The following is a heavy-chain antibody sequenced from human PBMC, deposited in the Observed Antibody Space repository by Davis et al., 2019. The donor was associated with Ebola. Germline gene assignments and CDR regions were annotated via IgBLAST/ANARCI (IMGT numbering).Heavy chain of an antibody. CDR2: IWYDGSNK. Sequence: GGSLRLSCAASGFTFSSYGMHWVRQAPGKGLEWVAVIWYDGSNKYCADSVKGRFTISRDNSKNTLYLQMNSLRAEDTAVYYCARVARRFGDPDYWGQGTLVTVSS. V-gene: IGHV3-33*01. J-gene: IGHJ4*02. CDR1: GFTFSSYG. CDR3: ARVARRFGDPDY. D-gene: IGHD3-10*01.